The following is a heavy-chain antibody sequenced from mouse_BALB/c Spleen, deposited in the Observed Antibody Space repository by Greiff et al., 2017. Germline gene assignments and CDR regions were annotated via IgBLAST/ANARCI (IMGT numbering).Heavy chain of an antibody. Sequence: VQGVESGAELAKPGASVKMSCKASGYTFTSYWMHWVKQRPGQGLEWIGYINPSTGYTEYNQKFKDKATLTADKSSSTAYMQLSSLTSEDSAVYYCARDYRYDYWYFDVWGAGTTVTVSS. V-gene: IGHV1-7*01. J-gene: IGHJ1*01. CDR3: ARDYRYDYWYFDV. D-gene: IGHD2-14*01. CDR1: GYTFTSYW. CDR2: INPSTGYT.